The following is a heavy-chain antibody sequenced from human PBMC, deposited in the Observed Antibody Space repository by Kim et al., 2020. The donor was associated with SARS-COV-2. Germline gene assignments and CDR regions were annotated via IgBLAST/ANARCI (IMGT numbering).Heavy chain of an antibody. Sequence: GGSLRLSYAVSGFTFSSYWMHWVRQAPGKGLVWVSRINGDGTTTTYADSVKGRFTISRDNAKNTLFLQVNSLSADDTAVYYCTRGGGQLVAYGLDQWGQG. D-gene: IGHD6-6*01. V-gene: IGHV3-74*01. CDR3: TRGGGQLVAYGLDQ. J-gene: IGHJ4*02. CDR1: GFTFSSYW. CDR2: INGDGTTT.